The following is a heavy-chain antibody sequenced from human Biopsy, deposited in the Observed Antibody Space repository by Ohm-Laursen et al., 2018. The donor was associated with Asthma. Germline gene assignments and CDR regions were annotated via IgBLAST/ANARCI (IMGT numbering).Heavy chain of an antibody. CDR3: ARGDSSNWSHYYFDY. CDR2: INVEGTTT. D-gene: IGHD3-22*01. J-gene: IGHJ4*02. CDR1: GFTFTDYW. Sequence: GSLRLSCAAPGFTFTDYWMHWVRQAPGKGLVWVSRINVEGTTTNYADSVKGRFTISRDNAKNTLYLQMNSLRAEDTAVYYCARGDSSNWSHYYFDYWGQGTLVTVSS. V-gene: IGHV3-74*01.